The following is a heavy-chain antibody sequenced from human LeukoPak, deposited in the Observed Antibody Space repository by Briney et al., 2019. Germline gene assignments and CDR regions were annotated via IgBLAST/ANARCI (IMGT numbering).Heavy chain of an antibody. V-gene: IGHV3-33*01. CDR3: ARDRGILVTGNLDS. D-gene: IGHD6-19*01. CDR2: IWYDGNKK. J-gene: IGHJ4*02. Sequence: GRSLRLSCAASGFTFSSYGMHWVRQAAGKGLEWVAVIWYDGNKKYYAESVKGRFTISRDNFKNTLDLQVNGLRAEDPALYYCARDRGILVTGNLDSWGQGTLVTVSS. CDR1: GFTFSSYG.